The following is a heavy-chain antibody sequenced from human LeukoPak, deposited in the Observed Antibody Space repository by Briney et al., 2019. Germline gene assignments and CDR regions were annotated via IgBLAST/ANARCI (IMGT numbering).Heavy chain of an antibody. CDR2: INHSGST. Sequence: SETLSLTCAVSAVSTGSISSGGYSWSWIRQPPGKGLEWIGEINHSGSTNYNPSLKSRVTISVDTSKNQFSLKLSSVTAADTAVYYCARAPPLWRSYRYWGQGTLVTVSS. V-gene: IGHV4-34*01. D-gene: IGHD1-26*01. CDR3: ARAPPLWRSYRY. CDR1: AVSTGSISSGGYS. J-gene: IGHJ4*02.